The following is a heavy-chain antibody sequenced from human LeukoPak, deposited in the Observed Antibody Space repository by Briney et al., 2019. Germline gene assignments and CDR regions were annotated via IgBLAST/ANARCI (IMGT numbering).Heavy chain of an antibody. CDR2: ISWDGDGT. Sequence: GGSLRLSCAASGFTFNAYTMHWVRQAPGKGLEWVSLISWDGDGTYYADSVKGRFTISRDNTENSLYLQMNSLKTEDTALYYCAKKGYGGNSGGAYFDSWGQGTLVTISS. CDR1: GFTFNAYT. J-gene: IGHJ4*02. V-gene: IGHV3-43*01. D-gene: IGHD4-23*01. CDR3: AKKGYGGNSGGAYFDS.